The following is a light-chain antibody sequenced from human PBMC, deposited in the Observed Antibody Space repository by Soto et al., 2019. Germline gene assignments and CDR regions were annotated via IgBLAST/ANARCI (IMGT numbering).Light chain of an antibody. CDR1: QSIRKN. Sequence: EIVMTQSPATLFLSAGETATLSCRASQSIRKNLAWYQQKPGQAPRLLIYGASTRATGIPARFSGSGSGTEFTLTISSLQPEDFATYYCQQSYSAPRTFGQGTKVDIK. CDR3: QQSYSAPRT. CDR2: GAS. J-gene: IGKJ2*01. V-gene: IGKV3-15*01.